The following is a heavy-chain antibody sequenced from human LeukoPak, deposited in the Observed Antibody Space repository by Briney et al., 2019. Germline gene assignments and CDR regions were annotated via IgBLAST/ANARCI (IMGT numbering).Heavy chain of an antibody. CDR3: ASTTLGGLLQH. CDR1: GGSIRSSYYY. D-gene: IGHD1-1*01. V-gene: IGHV4-39*07. CDR2: IYDSGST. J-gene: IGHJ1*01. Sequence: SETLSLTCTVSGGSIRSSYYYWGWIRQPPGKGLEWIGSIYDSGSTYYNPSLKSRVTISVDTSKNQFSLKLSSVTAADTAVYYCASTTLGGLLQHWAQGTLVTVSS.